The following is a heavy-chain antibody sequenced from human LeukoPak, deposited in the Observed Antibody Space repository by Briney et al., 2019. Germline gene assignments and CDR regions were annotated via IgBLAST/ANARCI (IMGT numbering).Heavy chain of an antibody. V-gene: IGHV3-11*04. J-gene: IGHJ4*02. Sequence: PGGSLRLSCAASGFTFSNAWMSWVRQAPGKGLEWVSYISSSGSTIYYADSVKGRFTISRDNAKNSLYLQMNSLRAEDTAVYYCARGSTYYYDSSGYYWGQGTLVTVSS. CDR2: ISSSGSTI. CDR3: ARGSTYYYDSSGYY. CDR1: GFTFSNAW. D-gene: IGHD3-22*01.